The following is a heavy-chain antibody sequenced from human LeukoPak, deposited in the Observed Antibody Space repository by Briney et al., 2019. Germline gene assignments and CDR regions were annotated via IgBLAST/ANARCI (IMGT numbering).Heavy chain of an antibody. D-gene: IGHD2/OR15-2a*01. CDR1: VFTFSSYA. CDR3: ASSPSADCSTTTNCYGWDR. Sequence: GGSLRLSCAASVFTFSSYAMHWVRQAPGKGLEWVAVISYDGSNKYYADSVKGRFTISRDNSKKTLYLQMNSLRAEDTAVYYCASSPSADCSTTTNCYGWDRWGQGTLVTVSS. CDR2: ISYDGSNK. V-gene: IGHV3-30-3*01. J-gene: IGHJ5*02.